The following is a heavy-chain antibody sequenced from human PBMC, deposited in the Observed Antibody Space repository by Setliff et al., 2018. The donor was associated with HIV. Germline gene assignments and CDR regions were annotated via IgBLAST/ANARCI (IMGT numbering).Heavy chain of an antibody. J-gene: IGHJ4*02. D-gene: IGHD3-3*01. V-gene: IGHV4-39*01. CDR2: LYYSGST. Sequence: NPSETLSLTCTVSGGSISSISYHWGWIRQPPGKGLEWIGSLYYSGSTYYNPSLKSRVTISVDTSKNQFSLRVTSVTAADTAVYYCARHHEADFWSGPLGHFDCWGQGTLVTVSS. CDR3: ARHHEADFWSGPLGHFDC. CDR1: GGSISSISYH.